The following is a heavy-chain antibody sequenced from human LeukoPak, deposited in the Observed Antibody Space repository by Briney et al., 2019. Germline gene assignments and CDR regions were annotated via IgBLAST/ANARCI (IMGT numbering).Heavy chain of an antibody. CDR1: GGSINNYY. CDR3: ARDRHDSSGYYYDY. V-gene: IGHV4-59*12. J-gene: IGHJ4*02. CDR2: IYYIGSP. D-gene: IGHD3-22*01. Sequence: PSETLSLTCTVSGGSINNYYWSWIRQPPGKGLEWIGYIYYIGSPNYNPSLKSRLTISVDTSKNQFSLKLSSVTAADTAVYYCARDRHDSSGYYYDYWGQGTLVPVSS.